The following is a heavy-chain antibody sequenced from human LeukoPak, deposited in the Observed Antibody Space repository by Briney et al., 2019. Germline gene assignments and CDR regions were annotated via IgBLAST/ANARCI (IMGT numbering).Heavy chain of an antibody. D-gene: IGHD3-10*02. V-gene: IGHV3-48*03. Sequence: GGSLRLSCAASGFPFSRYWMSWVRQAPGKGLEWVSYISSSGSTIYYADSVKGRFTISRDNAKNSLYLQMNSLRAEDTAVYYCAKLGITMIGGVWGKGTTVTISS. CDR1: GFPFSRYW. CDR3: AKLGITMIGGV. CDR2: ISSSGSTI. J-gene: IGHJ6*04.